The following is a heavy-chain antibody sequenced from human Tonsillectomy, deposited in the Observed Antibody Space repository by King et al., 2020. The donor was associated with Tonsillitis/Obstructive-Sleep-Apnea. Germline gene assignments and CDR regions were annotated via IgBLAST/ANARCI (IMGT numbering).Heavy chain of an antibody. Sequence: VQLVESGGGLVQPGGSLRLSCAASGFTFSSYAMSWVRQAPGKGLEWVSAISGSGGSTYYADSVKGRFTISRDNSKNTLYLQMNSLRAEETAVYYCAKQGPGYCSGGSCYWFDYWGQGTLVTVSS. V-gene: IGHV3-23*04. D-gene: IGHD2-15*01. J-gene: IGHJ4*02. CDR2: ISGSGGST. CDR3: AKQGPGYCSGGSCYWFDY. CDR1: GFTFSSYA.